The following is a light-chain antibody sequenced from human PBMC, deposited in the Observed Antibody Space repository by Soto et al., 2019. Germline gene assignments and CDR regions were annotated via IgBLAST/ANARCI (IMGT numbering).Light chain of an antibody. Sequence: QSALTQPPSASGSPGQSVTISCTGTSSDVGGYNYVSWYQQHPGKVPKLLIYTVSNRPSGVSNRFSGSKSGYTASLTISGLQAEDEADYYCSSYTSSATRVFGGGTKLTVL. V-gene: IGLV2-14*01. CDR2: TVS. CDR3: SSYTSSATRV. J-gene: IGLJ3*02. CDR1: SSDVGGYNY.